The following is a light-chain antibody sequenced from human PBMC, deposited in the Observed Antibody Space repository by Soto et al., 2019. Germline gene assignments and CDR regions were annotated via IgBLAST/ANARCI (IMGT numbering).Light chain of an antibody. Sequence: NFMLTQPHSVSESPGKTVTISCTRSSGSIASNYVQWYQQCPGSSPTTVIYEDNQRPSGVPDRFSGSIDSSSNSASLTISGLKTEDEADYYCQSYDSSFWVFGGGTKLTVL. V-gene: IGLV6-57*01. CDR3: QSYDSSFWV. CDR1: SGSIASNY. J-gene: IGLJ3*02. CDR2: EDN.